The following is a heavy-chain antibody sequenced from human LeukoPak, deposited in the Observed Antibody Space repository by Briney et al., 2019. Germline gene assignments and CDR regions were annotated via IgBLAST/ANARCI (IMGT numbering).Heavy chain of an antibody. CDR3: AREGNQWIQLWTYYYYYGMDV. J-gene: IGHJ6*02. D-gene: IGHD5-18*01. CDR1: GYTFTSYG. V-gene: IGHV1-18*01. Sequence: VASVKVSCKASGYTFTSYGISWVRQAPGQGLEWMGWISAYNGNTNYAQKLQGRVTMTTDTSTSTAYMELRSLRSDDTAAYYCAREGNQWIQLWTYYYYYGMDVWGQGTTVTVSS. CDR2: ISAYNGNT.